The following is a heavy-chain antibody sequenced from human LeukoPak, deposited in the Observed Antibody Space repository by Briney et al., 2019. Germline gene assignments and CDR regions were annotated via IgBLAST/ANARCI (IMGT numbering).Heavy chain of an antibody. J-gene: IGHJ4*02. CDR1: GFTFSSYA. CDR2: ISSNGGST. D-gene: IGHD6-19*01. V-gene: IGHV3-64*01. Sequence: GGSLRLSCAASGFTFSSYAMHWVRQAPGKGLEYVSAISSNGGSTYYANSVKGRFTISRDNSKNTLYLQMGSLRAEDMAVYYCARVEYSSGWNGYWGQGTLVTVSS. CDR3: ARVEYSSGWNGY.